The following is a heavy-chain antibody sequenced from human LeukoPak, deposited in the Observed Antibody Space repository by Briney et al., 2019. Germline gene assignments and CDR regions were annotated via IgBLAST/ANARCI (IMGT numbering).Heavy chain of an antibody. CDR1: GFIFSTYA. CDR3: AKDTYAPMYYFDY. V-gene: IGHV3-23*01. J-gene: IGHJ4*02. Sequence: PGGSLRLSCEASGFIFSTYAMSWVRQAPGKGLEWVSAISGSGGSTYYADSVKGRFTISRDNSKNTLYLQMNSLRAEDTAVYYCAKDTYAPMYYFDYWGQGTLVTVSS. D-gene: IGHD2-2*01. CDR2: ISGSGGST.